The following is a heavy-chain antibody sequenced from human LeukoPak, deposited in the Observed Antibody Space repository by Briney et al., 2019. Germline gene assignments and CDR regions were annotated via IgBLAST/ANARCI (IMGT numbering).Heavy chain of an antibody. Sequence: SQTLSLTCAISGDSVSSNSVTWNWIRQSPSRWLEWLGRTYYRSTWYNDYAVSVRGRITVNPDTSKNQFSLHLNSVTPEDTAVYYCARRLTQYDCFDPWGQGILVTVSS. J-gene: IGHJ5*02. CDR2: TYYRSTWYN. V-gene: IGHV6-1*01. D-gene: IGHD2-2*01. CDR3: ARRLTQYDCFDP. CDR1: GDSVSSNSVT.